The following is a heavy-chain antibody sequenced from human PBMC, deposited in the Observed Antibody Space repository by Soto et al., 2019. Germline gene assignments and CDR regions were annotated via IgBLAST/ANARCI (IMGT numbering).Heavy chain of an antibody. CDR3: ARGIGYGSGSYSLVDY. CDR1: GGSFSGYY. V-gene: IGHV4-34*01. CDR2: INHSGST. D-gene: IGHD3-10*01. J-gene: IGHJ4*02. Sequence: QVQLQQWGAGLLKPSETLSLTCAVYGGSFSGYYWSWIRQPPGKGLEWIGEINHSGSTNYNPSLKSRVTISVDPSKNQFSLKLSSVTAADTAVYYCARGIGYGSGSYSLVDYWGQGTLVTVSS.